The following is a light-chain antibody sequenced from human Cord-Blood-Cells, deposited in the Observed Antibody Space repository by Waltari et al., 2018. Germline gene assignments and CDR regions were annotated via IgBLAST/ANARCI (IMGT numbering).Light chain of an antibody. CDR1: HSVSSSY. CDR2: DAS. Sequence: EIVLTQSPATLSLSPGERATLSCGTSHSVSSSYLAWYQQKPGLAPRLLIYDASSRATGIPDRFSGSGSGTDFTLTISRLEPEDFAVYYCQQYGSSYTFGQGTKLEIK. V-gene: IGKV3D-20*01. CDR3: QQYGSSYT. J-gene: IGKJ2*01.